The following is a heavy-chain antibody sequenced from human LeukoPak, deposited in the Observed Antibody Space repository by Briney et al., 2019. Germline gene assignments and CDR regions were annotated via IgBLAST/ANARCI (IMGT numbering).Heavy chain of an antibody. Sequence: ASVKVSCKVSGYTLTELSMHWVRQAPGKGLEWMGGFDPEDGETIYAQKFQGRVTMTEDTSTDTAYMELSSLRSEDTAVYHCATANAVVVAASHWGQGTLVTVSS. V-gene: IGHV1-24*01. J-gene: IGHJ4*02. D-gene: IGHD2-15*01. CDR3: ATANAVVVAASH. CDR1: GYTLTELS. CDR2: FDPEDGET.